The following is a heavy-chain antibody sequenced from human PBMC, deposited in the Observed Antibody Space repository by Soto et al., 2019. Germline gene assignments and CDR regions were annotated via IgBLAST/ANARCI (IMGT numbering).Heavy chain of an antibody. CDR2: IGGSGGST. Sequence: PGGPLRLTCAASGVTFSSYSMSWVRQAPGKGLEWVSAIGGSGGSTYYADSVKGRFTISRDNSKNTLYLQMNSLRAEDTAVYYCAKGPEITMIVVVISPFDYWGQGTLVTVSS. J-gene: IGHJ4*02. D-gene: IGHD3-22*01. CDR1: GVTFSSYS. V-gene: IGHV3-23*01. CDR3: AKGPEITMIVVVISPFDY.